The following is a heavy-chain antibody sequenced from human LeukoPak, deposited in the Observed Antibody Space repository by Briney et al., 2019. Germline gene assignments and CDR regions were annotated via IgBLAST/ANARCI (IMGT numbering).Heavy chain of an antibody. V-gene: IGHV3-7*01. CDR1: GFSFSAAW. CDR2: IKNDGSDK. Sequence: GGSLRLSCEASGFSFSAAWMTWVRQAPGKGLEWVATIKNDGSDKYYVDSVKGRFTLSRDNAKNLVYLQMNSLRAEDTAVYYCARDQPHYYGSGSYYVRERYFDYWGQGTLVTVSS. J-gene: IGHJ4*02. CDR3: ARDQPHYYGSGSYYVRERYFDY. D-gene: IGHD3-10*01.